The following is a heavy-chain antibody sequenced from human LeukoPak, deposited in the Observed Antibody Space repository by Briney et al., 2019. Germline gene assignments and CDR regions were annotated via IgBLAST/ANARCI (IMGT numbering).Heavy chain of an antibody. CDR2: ISGSGGST. CDR3: AKDRTLGYTDY. D-gene: IGHD3-16*02. J-gene: IGHJ4*02. V-gene: IGHV3-23*01. Sequence: GGSLRLSCAASGFTFSSYAMSWVRQAPGKGLEWVSAISGSGGSTYYADTVKGRFTISRDNSKNTLYLQMNSLRAEATAVYYCAKDRTLGYTDYWGQGTLVTVSS. CDR1: GFTFSSYA.